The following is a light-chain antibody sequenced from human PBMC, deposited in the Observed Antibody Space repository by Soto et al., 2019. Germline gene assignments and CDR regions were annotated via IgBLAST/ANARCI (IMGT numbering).Light chain of an antibody. J-gene: IGKJ2*01. CDR3: QQGHNWPLT. Sequence: EIVMTQSPATLSVSPGERATLSCRDSQNISTESAWYQQKPGQPPRLLIYSASTRATGVPARFTGSGSGSEFTLTISGLQSEAFAVYYCQQGHNWPLTFGQGTRLEI. CDR1: QNISTE. CDR2: SAS. V-gene: IGKV3-15*01.